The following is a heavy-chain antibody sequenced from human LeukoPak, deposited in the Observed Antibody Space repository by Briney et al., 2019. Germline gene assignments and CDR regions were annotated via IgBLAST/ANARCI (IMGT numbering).Heavy chain of an antibody. D-gene: IGHD2-21*02. CDR2: INPNSGDT. J-gene: IGHJ6*02. CDR1: GYTFTGYY. CDR3: ARDRLRTYGMDV. V-gene: IGHV1-2*02. Sequence: ASVKVSCKTSGYTFTGYYIQWVRQPPGQELEWMGRINPNSGDTKYAQKYQGRVTMTRDTSISTAYMELSRLTSDDTAMYYCARDRLRTYGMDVWGQGTTVTVPS.